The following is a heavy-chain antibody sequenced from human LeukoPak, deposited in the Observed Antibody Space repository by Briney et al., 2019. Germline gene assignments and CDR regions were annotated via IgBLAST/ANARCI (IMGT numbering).Heavy chain of an antibody. CDR2: MNPNSGNT. CDR3: TRLGRCSSTSCYRNYYYYYMDV. V-gene: IGHV1-8*01. J-gene: IGHJ6*03. CDR1: GYTFTSYD. D-gene: IGHD2-2*01. Sequence: GASVKVSCKASGYTFTSYDINWVRQATGQGLERMGWMNPNSGNTGYAQRFQGRVTMTRNTSISTAYMELSSLRSEDTAVYYCTRLGRCSSTSCYRNYYYYYMDVWGKGTTVTVSS.